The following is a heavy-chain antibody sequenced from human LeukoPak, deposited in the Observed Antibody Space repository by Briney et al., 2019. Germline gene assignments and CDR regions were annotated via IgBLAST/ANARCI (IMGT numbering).Heavy chain of an antibody. CDR3: ARDRRDIVVVVAATYRYYGMDV. Sequence: PGGSLRLSCADSGFTFSSYAMHWVRQAPGKGLEWVAVISYDGSNKYYADSVKGRFTISRDNSKNTLYLQMNSLRAEDTAVYYCARDRRDIVVVVAATYRYYGMDVWGKGTTVTVSS. CDR2: ISYDGSNK. J-gene: IGHJ6*04. CDR1: GFTFSSYA. D-gene: IGHD2-15*01. V-gene: IGHV3-30*04.